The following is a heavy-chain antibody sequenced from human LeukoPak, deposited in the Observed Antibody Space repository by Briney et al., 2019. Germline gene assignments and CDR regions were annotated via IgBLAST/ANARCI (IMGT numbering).Heavy chain of an antibody. Sequence: GGSLRLSCAASGFTFDDYAMHWVRQAPGKGLEWVSGISWNSGSIGYADSVKGRFTISRDNAKNSLYLQMNSLRAEDTALYYCAKDENRGRSGYSGHSFDYWGQGTLVTVSS. V-gene: IGHV3-9*01. CDR2: ISWNSGSI. CDR1: GFTFDDYA. D-gene: IGHD5-12*01. CDR3: AKDENRGRSGYSGHSFDY. J-gene: IGHJ4*02.